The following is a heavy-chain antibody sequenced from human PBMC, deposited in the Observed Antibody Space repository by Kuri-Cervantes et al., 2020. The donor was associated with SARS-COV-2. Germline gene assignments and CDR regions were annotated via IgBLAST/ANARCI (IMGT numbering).Heavy chain of an antibody. V-gene: IGHV3-30*03. Sequence: GESLKISCAASGFTFSSYGMHWVRQAPGKGLEWVAVISYDGSNKYYADSVKGRFTISRDNSKNTLHLQMNSLRAEDTAVYYCAREGSDYDFWSGYYFEFDYWGQGTLVTVSS. D-gene: IGHD3-3*01. CDR1: GFTFSSYG. CDR2: ISYDGSNK. J-gene: IGHJ4*02. CDR3: AREGSDYDFWSGYYFEFDY.